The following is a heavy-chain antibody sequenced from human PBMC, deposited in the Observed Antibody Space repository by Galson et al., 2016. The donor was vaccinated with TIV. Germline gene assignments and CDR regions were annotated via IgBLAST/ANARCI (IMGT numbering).Heavy chain of an antibody. Sequence: SVKVSCKASGYTFTDYYIHWVRQAPGQGLEWMGWINPNTGGTYYAQKFQGRVTMTRDTSISTAFLELSRLASDDTAVYYCAPNGGGSDSPPFDYWGQGTLVTVSS. J-gene: IGHJ4*02. CDR2: INPNTGGT. CDR1: GYTFTDYY. V-gene: IGHV1-2*02. D-gene: IGHD2-15*01. CDR3: APNGGGSDSPPFDY.